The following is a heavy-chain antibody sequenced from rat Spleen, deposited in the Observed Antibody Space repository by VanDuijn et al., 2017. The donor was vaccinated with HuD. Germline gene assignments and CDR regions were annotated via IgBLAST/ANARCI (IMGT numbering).Heavy chain of an antibody. Sequence: EVQLVESGGGLVQPGRSLKLSCVASGFTFSDYGMNWIRQAPGKGLEWVAYISGSSGTIYYTDTVRGRFTVSRDNAKSTLFLQMDSLRSEDTATYYCASLYYYSGDGYWGQGVMVTVSS. V-gene: IGHV5-34*01. J-gene: IGHJ2*01. D-gene: IGHD1-1*01. CDR2: ISGSSGTI. CDR3: ASLYYYSGDGY. CDR1: GFTFSDYG.